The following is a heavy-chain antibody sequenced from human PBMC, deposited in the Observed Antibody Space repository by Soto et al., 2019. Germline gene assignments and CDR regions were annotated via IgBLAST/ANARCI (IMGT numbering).Heavy chain of an antibody. J-gene: IGHJ4*02. CDR2: INAGNGNT. CDR3: ARVWFGELPLDY. CDR1: GYTFTSYA. Sequence: QVQLVQSGAEVKKPGASVKVSCKASGYTFTSYAMHWVLQAPGQRLEWMGWINAGNGNTKYSQKFQGRVTITRDTCASTAYMELSSLRSEDTAVYYCARVWFGELPLDYWGQGTLVTVSS. V-gene: IGHV1-3*01. D-gene: IGHD3-10*01.